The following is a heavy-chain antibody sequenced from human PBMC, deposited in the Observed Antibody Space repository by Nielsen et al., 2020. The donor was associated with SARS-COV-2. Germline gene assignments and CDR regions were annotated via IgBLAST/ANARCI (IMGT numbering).Heavy chain of an antibody. Sequence: SETLSLTCTVSGGSIGSGDYYWSWIRQPPGKGLEWLGYTYSSGSTYYNPSLKSRVTISVDTSKNQFSLKLTSVTAADTAVYYCARTPHCGGDCYGAFDIWGQGTMVTVSS. J-gene: IGHJ3*02. D-gene: IGHD2-21*02. V-gene: IGHV4-30-4*01. CDR3: ARTPHCGGDCYGAFDI. CDR2: TYSSGST. CDR1: GGSIGSGDYY.